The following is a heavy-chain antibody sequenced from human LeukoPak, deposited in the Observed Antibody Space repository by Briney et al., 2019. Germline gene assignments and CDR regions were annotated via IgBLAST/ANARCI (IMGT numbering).Heavy chain of an antibody. CDR2: ISGSGGST. CDR3: AKDLRYDFWSGPDY. V-gene: IGHV3-23*01. Sequence: GGSLRLSCAVSGFTFSSYAMSWVRQAPGKGLEWVSAISGSGGSTYYADSVKGRFTISRDNSKNTLYLQMNSLRAEDTAVYYCAKDLRYDFWSGPDYWGQGTLVTVSS. CDR1: GFTFSSYA. J-gene: IGHJ4*02. D-gene: IGHD3-3*01.